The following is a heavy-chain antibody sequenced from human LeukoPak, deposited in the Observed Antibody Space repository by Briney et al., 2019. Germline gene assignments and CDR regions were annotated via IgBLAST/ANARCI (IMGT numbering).Heavy chain of an antibody. D-gene: IGHD6-13*01. CDR1: GFTFSSYA. CDR2: ITTGSSYI. Sequence: GGSLRLSCAASGFTFSSYAMNWVRQAPGKGLECVSSITTGSSYIYYADSVKGRFTISRDNAKNLLHLQMNNLRAEDTAVYYCVRDPAAAGTVWFDPWGQGTLVTVSS. V-gene: IGHV3-21*01. J-gene: IGHJ5*02. CDR3: VRDPAAAGTVWFDP.